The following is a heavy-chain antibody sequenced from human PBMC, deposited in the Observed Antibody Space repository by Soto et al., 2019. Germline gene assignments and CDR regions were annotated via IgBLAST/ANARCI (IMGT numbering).Heavy chain of an antibody. J-gene: IGHJ3*02. CDR1: GGTFSGDA. CDR2: IIPIFGTA. Sequence: SVNVSCKTSGGTFSGDAISWVRQAPGQGLEWMGGIIPIFGTANYAQKFQGRVTITADESTSTAYMELSSLRSEDTAVYYCARDALLTGHQKPHDAFDIWGQGTMVTVSS. D-gene: IGHD3-9*01. V-gene: IGHV1-69*13. CDR3: ARDALLTGHQKPHDAFDI.